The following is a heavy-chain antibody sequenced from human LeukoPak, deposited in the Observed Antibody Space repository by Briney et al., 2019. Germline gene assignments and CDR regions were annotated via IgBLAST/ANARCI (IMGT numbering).Heavy chain of an antibody. J-gene: IGHJ4*02. CDR2: ISSSGSTI. CDR1: GFTFSDYY. D-gene: IGHD1-26*01. Sequence: PGGSLRLSCAASGFTFSDYYMSWIRQAPGKGLEWVSYISSSGSTIYYADSVKGRFTISRDNAKNTLYLKMDSLRAEDTGGYYCATDRNSGKYYDYWGQGTLVTVSS. CDR3: ATDRNSGKYYDY. V-gene: IGHV3-11*04.